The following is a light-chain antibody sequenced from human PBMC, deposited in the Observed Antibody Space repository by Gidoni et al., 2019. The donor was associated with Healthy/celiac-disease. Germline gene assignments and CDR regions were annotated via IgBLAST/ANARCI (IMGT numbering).Light chain of an antibody. Sequence: LTQDPAVSVALGQTVRITCQGDSLRSYYASWYQQKPGQAPVLVIYGKNNRPSGIPERFSGSSSGNTASLTITGAQAEDEADYYCNSRDSSGNHVVFGGGTKLTVL. CDR2: GKN. CDR1: SLRSYY. CDR3: NSRDSSGNHVV. V-gene: IGLV3-19*01. J-gene: IGLJ2*01.